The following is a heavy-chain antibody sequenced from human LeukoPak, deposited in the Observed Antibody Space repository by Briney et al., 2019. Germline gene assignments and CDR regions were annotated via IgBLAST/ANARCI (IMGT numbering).Heavy chain of an antibody. CDR2: IYYSGST. J-gene: IGHJ6*03. V-gene: IGHV4-30-4*08. CDR1: GYSISSGYY. CDR3: ARDIVVVPAATQTNYYYYYYMDV. D-gene: IGHD2-2*01. Sequence: SETLSLTCAVSGYSISSGYYWGWIRQPPGKGLEWIGYIYYSGSTYYNPSLKSRVTISVDTSKNQFSLKLSSVTAADTAVYYCARDIVVVPAATQTNYYYYYYMDVWGKGTTVTVSS.